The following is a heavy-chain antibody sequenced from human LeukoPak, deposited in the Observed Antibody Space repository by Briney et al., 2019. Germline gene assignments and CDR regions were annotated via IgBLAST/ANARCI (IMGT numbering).Heavy chain of an antibody. CDR1: GGSFSGYY. Sequence: PSETLSLTCAVYGGSFSGYYWSWIRQPPGKGLEWIGEINHSGSTNYNPSLKSRVTISVDTSKNQFSLKLSSVTAADTAVYYCARGVSGSFLNWFDPWGQGTLVTVSS. CDR2: INHSGST. CDR3: ARGVSGSFLNWFDP. D-gene: IGHD2-15*01. J-gene: IGHJ5*02. V-gene: IGHV4-34*01.